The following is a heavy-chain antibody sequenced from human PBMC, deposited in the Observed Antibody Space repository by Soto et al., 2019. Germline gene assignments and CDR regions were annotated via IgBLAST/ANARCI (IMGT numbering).Heavy chain of an antibody. Sequence: SETLSLTCGVYGGSFRNYYWIWVRQPPGKGLEWIGEVNHSGRATYNPSLKSRVTISVDTSKNQFSLKLSSVTAADTAVYYCARGQIAARQQYYYYYGMDVWGQGTTVTVSS. D-gene: IGHD6-6*01. CDR1: GGSFRNYY. CDR2: VNHSGRA. V-gene: IGHV4-34*01. CDR3: ARGQIAARQQYYYYYGMDV. J-gene: IGHJ6*02.